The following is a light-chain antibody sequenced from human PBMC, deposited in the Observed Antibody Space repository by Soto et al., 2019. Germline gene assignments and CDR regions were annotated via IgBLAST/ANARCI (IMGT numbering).Light chain of an antibody. J-gene: IGKJ1*01. Sequence: EIVLTQSPATLSLSPGDRATLSCRASQSIGTYLAWYQQKPGQAPRLLIYDASNRATGIPARFSGSGSGTDFTLTISSLAPEDFAVYFCQHRSNSPPTWTFGQGTKVEIK. V-gene: IGKV3-11*01. CDR2: DAS. CDR3: QHRSNSPPTWT. CDR1: QSIGTY.